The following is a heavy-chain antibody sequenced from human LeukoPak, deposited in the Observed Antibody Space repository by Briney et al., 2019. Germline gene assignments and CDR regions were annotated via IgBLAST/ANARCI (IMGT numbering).Heavy chain of an antibody. J-gene: IGHJ4*02. CDR1: GFTFSSYG. CDR2: ISYDGSNE. D-gene: IGHD2-21*02. CDR3: ATRIVVVTGDY. V-gene: IGHV3-30*03. Sequence: GRSLRLSCAASGFTFSSYGMHWVRQAPGKGREGVAVISYDGSNEYYADSVKGRFTISRDNSKNTLYLQMNSLRAEDTAVYYCATRIVVVTGDYWGQGTLVTVSS.